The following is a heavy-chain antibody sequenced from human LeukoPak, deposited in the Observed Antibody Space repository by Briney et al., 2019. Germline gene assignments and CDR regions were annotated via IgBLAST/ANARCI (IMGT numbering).Heavy chain of an antibody. J-gene: IGHJ4*02. D-gene: IGHD4-17*01. Sequence: SETLSLTCAVYGGSFGGYYWSWIRQPPGKGLEWIGEINHSGSTNYNPSFKSRVTISVDTSKNQFSLKLSSVTAADTAVYYCARGTLEDSTTVTTYYFDYWGQGTLVTVSS. CDR1: GGSFGGYY. CDR2: INHSGST. V-gene: IGHV4-34*01. CDR3: ARGTLEDSTTVTTYYFDY.